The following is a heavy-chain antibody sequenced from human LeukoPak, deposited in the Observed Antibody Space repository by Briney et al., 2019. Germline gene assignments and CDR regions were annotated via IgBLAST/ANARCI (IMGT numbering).Heavy chain of an antibody. V-gene: IGHV5-51*01. CDR3: ARRLYSGDSMTAFDY. CDR2: IYPGDSDT. Sequence: GESLNFSCKGTGSGFTTHWIGWVCQLPGNGLKWMGSIYPGDSDTRDSPSFQGQVTISADKSISTAYLQWSSLRASDTAMYYCARRLYSGDSMTAFDYWGQGTLVTVSS. CDR1: GSGFTTHW. J-gene: IGHJ4*02. D-gene: IGHD1-26*01.